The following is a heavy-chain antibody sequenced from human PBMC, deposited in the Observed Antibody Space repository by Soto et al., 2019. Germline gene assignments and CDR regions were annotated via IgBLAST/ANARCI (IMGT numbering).Heavy chain of an antibody. Sequence: QVQLVQSGAEVKKPGSSVKVSCKASGGTFSSYAISWVRQAPGQGLEWMGGIIPIFGTANYAQKFQGRVTITADESTSTAYMELSSLRSEDTAVYYCARPDIVVVPAATNYYYYGMDVWGQGTTVTVSS. J-gene: IGHJ6*02. D-gene: IGHD2-2*01. CDR3: ARPDIVVVPAATNYYYYGMDV. V-gene: IGHV1-69*01. CDR2: IIPIFGTA. CDR1: GGTFSSYA.